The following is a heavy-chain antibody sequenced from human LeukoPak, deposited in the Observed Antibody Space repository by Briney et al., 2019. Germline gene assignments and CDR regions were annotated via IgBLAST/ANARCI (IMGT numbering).Heavy chain of an antibody. D-gene: IGHD1-26*01. Sequence: GGSLRLPCAASAFTFSTYNMNWLRQAPGKGLEGFPSISSSSNYIYYADSVKGRFTISRDNAKNSLYLQMNSLRAEDTDVYYCARDVGASAPDAFDIWGQGTMVTVSS. V-gene: IGHV3-21*01. J-gene: IGHJ3*02. CDR1: AFTFSTYN. CDR3: ARDVGASAPDAFDI. CDR2: ISSSSNYI.